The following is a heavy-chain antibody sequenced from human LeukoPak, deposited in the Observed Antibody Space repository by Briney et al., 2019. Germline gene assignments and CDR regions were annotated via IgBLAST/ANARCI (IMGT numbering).Heavy chain of an antibody. CDR2: IYYTGAT. D-gene: IGHD5-18*01. CDR3: ARAGYSYGTGYYFDY. J-gene: IGHJ4*02. V-gene: IGHV4-59*01. Sequence: SETLSLTCTVSGGSISSYYWSWIRLPPGKGLEWIGYIYYTGATYYNPSLKSRVTISLDTSKNQFSLKLSSVTAADAAVYYCARAGYSYGTGYYFDYRGQGALVTVSS. CDR1: GGSISSYY.